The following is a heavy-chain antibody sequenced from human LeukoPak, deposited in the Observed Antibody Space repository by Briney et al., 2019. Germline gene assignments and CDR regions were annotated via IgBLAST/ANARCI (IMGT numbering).Heavy chain of an antibody. Sequence: SQTLSLTCSVSGGSISSYYWSWIRQPPGKGLEWIGYIYYSGSTNYNPSLKSRITISVDTSKNQFSLKLSSVTAADTAVYYCAKSGRRYYDSSGYYDSDFDYWGQGTLVTVSS. D-gene: IGHD3-22*01. V-gene: IGHV4-59*01. CDR1: GGSISSYY. CDR3: AKSGRRYYDSSGYYDSDFDY. CDR2: IYYSGST. J-gene: IGHJ4*02.